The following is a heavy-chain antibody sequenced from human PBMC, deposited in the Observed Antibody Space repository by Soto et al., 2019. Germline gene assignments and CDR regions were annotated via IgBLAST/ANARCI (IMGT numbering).Heavy chain of an antibody. D-gene: IGHD3-16*02. CDR1: GFASSDHN. CDR2: SRDKGHRDTT. J-gene: IGHJ6*02. V-gene: IGHV3-72*01. Sequence: EVKLVESGGGLVRPGGSLRLSCVASGFASSDHNMDWVRQAPGKGLEWVGRSRDKGHRDTTEYAASVKGRFSISRGESEHSVFLQKNVLKGEDKAVYYCARARSGLIAGRSFSSGWGLWGQGTTFAVAS. CDR3: ARARSGLIAGRSFSSGWGL.